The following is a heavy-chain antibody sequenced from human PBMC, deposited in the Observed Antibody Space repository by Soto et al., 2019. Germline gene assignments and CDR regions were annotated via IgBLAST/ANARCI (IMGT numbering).Heavy chain of an antibody. J-gene: IGHJ3*01. CDR1: GYTFTSSG. CDR3: ARAFFYQGSDSRGYCFAAFDF. CDR2: LSENTGSS. Sequence: QVQLVQSGAEVKKPGASVKVSCKASGYTFTSSGMSWVRQAPGQGLAWMGWLSENTGSSGYAQRFQGTVTMTTGRSPGTASMELRSLISDDPAVYYCARAFFYQGSDSRGYCFAAFDFWGPGTLVTVSS. V-gene: IGHV1-18*01. D-gene: IGHD3-22*01.